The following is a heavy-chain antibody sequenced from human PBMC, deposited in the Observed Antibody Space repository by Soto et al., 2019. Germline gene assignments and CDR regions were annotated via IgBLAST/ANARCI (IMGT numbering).Heavy chain of an antibody. V-gene: IGHV1-24*01. CDR1: GCTITELF. D-gene: IGHD6-13*01. Sequence: ASVKVSCKVSGCTITELFMHWVRQAPGKGLEWMGGFDPEDGETIYAQKFQGRVTMTEDTSTDTAYMELSSLRSEDTAVYYCATGGLAAAGLGYWGQGTLVTVSS. CDR3: ATGGLAAAGLGY. J-gene: IGHJ4*02. CDR2: FDPEDGET.